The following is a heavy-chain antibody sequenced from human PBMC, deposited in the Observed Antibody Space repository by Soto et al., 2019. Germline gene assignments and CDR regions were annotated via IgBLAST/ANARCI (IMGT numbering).Heavy chain of an antibody. D-gene: IGHD3-10*01. Sequence: SETLSLTCTVSGGFIISYYWSWIRQPPWKGLEWIGYIYYSGSTNYNPSLKSRVTISVDTSKNQFSLKLSSVTAADTAVYYCARRSRTEIALWFGGNNWFDPWGQGTLVTVS. V-gene: IGHV4-59*08. CDR3: ARRSRTEIALWFGGNNWFDP. CDR1: GGFIISYY. J-gene: IGHJ5*02. CDR2: IYYSGST.